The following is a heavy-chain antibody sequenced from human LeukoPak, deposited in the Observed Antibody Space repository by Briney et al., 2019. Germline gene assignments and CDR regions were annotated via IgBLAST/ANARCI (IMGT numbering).Heavy chain of an antibody. CDR3: TTFFYSPGRGVIRVFDN. D-gene: IGHD3-10*01. J-gene: IGHJ4*02. Sequence: GGSLRLSCAASGSTFSHAWMSWVRQAPGKGLEWVGHIKSKTEGGTMDYAAPVKDRFTISRDESNHTLYLQMNSLKTEDTAVYYCTTFFYSPGRGVIRVFDNWGQGTLVTVSS. CDR1: GSTFSHAW. V-gene: IGHV3-15*01. CDR2: IKSKTEGGTM.